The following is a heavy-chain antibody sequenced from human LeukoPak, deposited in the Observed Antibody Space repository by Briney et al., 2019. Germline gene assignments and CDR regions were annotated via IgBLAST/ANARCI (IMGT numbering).Heavy chain of an antibody. CDR3: AKSSDYDFWSGYYPSYYMDV. CDR2: IYYSGST. J-gene: IGHJ6*03. Sequence: SETLSLTCTVSGGSISSSSYYWGWIRQPPGKGLEWIGSIYYSGSTYYNPSLKSRVTISVDTSKNQFSLKLSSVTAVDTAVYYCAKSSDYDFWSGYYPSYYMDVWGKGTTVTVSS. CDR1: GGSISSSSYY. V-gene: IGHV4-39*01. D-gene: IGHD3-3*01.